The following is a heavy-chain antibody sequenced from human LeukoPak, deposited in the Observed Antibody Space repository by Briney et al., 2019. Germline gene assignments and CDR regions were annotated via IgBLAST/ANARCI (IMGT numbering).Heavy chain of an antibody. J-gene: IGHJ4*02. D-gene: IGHD6-19*01. CDR2: FSPSGGGT. V-gene: IGHV3-23*01. Sequence: GGSLRLSCAASGFTFSNYAMSWVRQAPGKGLEWVSAFSPSGGGTYYADSVKGRYTISRDNSKNTLYLQMNSLRAEDTAVYYCARETPDSSGWDWGQGTLVTVSS. CDR3: ARETPDSSGWD. CDR1: GFTFSNYA.